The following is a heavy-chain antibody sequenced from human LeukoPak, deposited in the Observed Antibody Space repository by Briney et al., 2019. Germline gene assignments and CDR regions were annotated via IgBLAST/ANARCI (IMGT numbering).Heavy chain of an antibody. CDR1: GFTFSSYG. Sequence: GGSLRLSCAASGFTFSSYGMNWVRQAPGKGLEWVSAISGSGINTYYADSVKGRFTISRDNSKNTLYLQMNSLRAEDTAVYYCAKDGIVGAQGLDYWGQGTLVTVSS. V-gene: IGHV3-23*01. CDR3: AKDGIVGAQGLDY. D-gene: IGHD1-26*01. CDR2: ISGSGINT. J-gene: IGHJ4*02.